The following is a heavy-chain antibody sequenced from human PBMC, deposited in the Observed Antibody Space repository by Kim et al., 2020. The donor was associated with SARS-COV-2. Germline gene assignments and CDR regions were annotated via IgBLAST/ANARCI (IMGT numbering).Heavy chain of an antibody. V-gene: IGHV4-59*13. CDR3: ARASVVRGVIIPDY. Sequence: SETLSLTCTVSGGSISSYYWIWIRQPPGKGLEWIGYIYYSGSTNYNPSLKSLVTISVDTSKNQFSLKLSSVTAAYTAVYYCARASVVRGVIIPDYWGQGTLVTVSS. D-gene: IGHD3-10*01. J-gene: IGHJ4*02. CDR2: IYYSGST. CDR1: GGSISSYY.